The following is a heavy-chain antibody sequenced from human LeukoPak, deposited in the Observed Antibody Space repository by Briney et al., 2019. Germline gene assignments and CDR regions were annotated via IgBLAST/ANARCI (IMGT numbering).Heavy chain of an antibody. CDR1: GFTFSGYW. CDR3: ARDFGIVVVPAAITAYYYMYV. Sequence: GGSLRLSCAASGFTFSGYWMSWVRQAPGKGLEWVANIKQDGSEKYYVDSVKGRFTISRDNAKNSLYLQMNSLRAEDTAVYYCARDFGIVVVPAAITAYYYMYVWGKGTTVTVSS. J-gene: IGHJ6*03. D-gene: IGHD2-2*01. CDR2: IKQDGSEK. V-gene: IGHV3-7*01.